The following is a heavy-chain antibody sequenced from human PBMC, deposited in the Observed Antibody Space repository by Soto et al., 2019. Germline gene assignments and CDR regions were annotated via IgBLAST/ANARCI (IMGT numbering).Heavy chain of an antibody. Sequence: PGGSLSLSCAASGFTFSSYSMNWVRQAPGKGLEWVSYISGSGEDIKYVDSVKGRFTISRDNGKNSLYLQMSSLRDEDTAVYYWVREVRDCTTTRGRLEDLSNRFDPWGQGTLGTVSA. CDR2: ISGSGEDI. V-gene: IGHV3-48*02. D-gene: IGHD2-2*01. CDR3: VREVRDCTTTRGRLEDLSNRFDP. J-gene: IGHJ5*02. CDR1: GFTFSSYS.